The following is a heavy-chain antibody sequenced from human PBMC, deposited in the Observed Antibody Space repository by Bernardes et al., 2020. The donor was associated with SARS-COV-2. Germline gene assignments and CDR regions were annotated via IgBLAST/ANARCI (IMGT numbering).Heavy chain of an antibody. V-gene: IGHV3-74*01. CDR2: IYLDETST. Sequence: SLIRSCAASGFTFTTYWMHWVRQVPGKGLVWVSRIYLDETSTNYADSVKGRFTISRDNAKNTLYLQMNSLRAEDTAVYYCARGGLLGYYGLDVWGQGTTVTVSS. CDR1: GFTFTTYW. J-gene: IGHJ6*02. D-gene: IGHD3-16*01. CDR3: ARGGLLGYYGLDV.